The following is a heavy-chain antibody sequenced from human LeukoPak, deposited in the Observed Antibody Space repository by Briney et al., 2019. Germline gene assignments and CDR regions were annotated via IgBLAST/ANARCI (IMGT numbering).Heavy chain of an antibody. D-gene: IGHD6-13*01. CDR1: GFNSVNYW. J-gene: IGHJ3*02. Sequence: GGCLRLSCAASGFNSVNYWMSWVRQAPGQRLEWLANIKQDGIETYYLDSVKGRFTISRDSARNSVYLQMNSLRADETAVYFCARFIASPGPGAFDIWGQGTLVTVSS. V-gene: IGHV3-7*01. CDR3: ARFIASPGPGAFDI. CDR2: IKQDGIET.